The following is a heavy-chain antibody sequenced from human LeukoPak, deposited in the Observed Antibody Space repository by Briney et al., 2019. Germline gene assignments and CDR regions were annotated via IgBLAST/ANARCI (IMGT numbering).Heavy chain of an antibody. CDR2: ISAYNGNT. Sequence: EASVKVSCKASGYTFTSYGISWVRQAPGQGLEWMGWISAYNGNTNYAQKLQGRVTMTTDTSTSTAYMGLRSLRSDDTAVYYCARVAITMIVVAIGPDYWGQGTLVTVSS. CDR3: ARVAITMIVVAIGPDY. D-gene: IGHD3-22*01. J-gene: IGHJ4*02. V-gene: IGHV1-18*01. CDR1: GYTFTSYG.